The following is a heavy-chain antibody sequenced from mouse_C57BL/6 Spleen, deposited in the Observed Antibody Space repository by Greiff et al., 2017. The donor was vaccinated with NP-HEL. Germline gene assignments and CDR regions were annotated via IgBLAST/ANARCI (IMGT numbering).Heavy chain of an antibody. CDR3: ARWGTPERDY. CDR1: GYTFTSYW. V-gene: IGHV1-64*01. Sequence: QVQLQQPGAELVKPGASVKLSCKASGYTFTSYWMHWVKQRPGQGLEWIGMIHPNSGSTNYNEKFKSKATLTVDKSSSTAYMQLSSLTSEDSAVYYSARWGTPERDYWGQGTTLTVSS. J-gene: IGHJ2*01. CDR2: IHPNSGST. D-gene: IGHD3-3*01.